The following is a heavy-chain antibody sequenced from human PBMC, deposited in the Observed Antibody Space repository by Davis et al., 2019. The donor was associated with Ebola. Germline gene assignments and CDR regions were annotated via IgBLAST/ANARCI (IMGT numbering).Heavy chain of an antibody. CDR3: ARSPYYYDSLSEFDY. D-gene: IGHD3-22*01. J-gene: IGHJ4*02. V-gene: IGHV3-23*01. CDR1: GFVFSSYV. CDR2: LGLSADT. Sequence: GGSLRLSCAASGFVFSSYVMSWVRRAPGKGLEWVSTLGLSADTYYADSVKGRFTISRDNSKNTLHLQMNSLRVEDTAIYYCARSPYYYDSLSEFDYWGQGTLVTISS.